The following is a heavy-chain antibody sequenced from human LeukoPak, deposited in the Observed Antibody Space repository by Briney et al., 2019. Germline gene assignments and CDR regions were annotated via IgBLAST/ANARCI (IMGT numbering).Heavy chain of an antibody. V-gene: IGHV4-39*07. J-gene: IGHJ6*03. Sequence: SETLSLTCTVSGGSISSSSYYWGWIRQPPGKGLEWIGRIYYSASTYYNPSLKSRVTISVDTSKNQFSLKLSSVTAADTAVYYCARGRRDTAMIIYYYYYYMDVWGKGTTVTISS. CDR2: IYYSAST. CDR3: ARGRRDTAMIIYYYYYYMDV. CDR1: GGSISSSSYY. D-gene: IGHD5-18*01.